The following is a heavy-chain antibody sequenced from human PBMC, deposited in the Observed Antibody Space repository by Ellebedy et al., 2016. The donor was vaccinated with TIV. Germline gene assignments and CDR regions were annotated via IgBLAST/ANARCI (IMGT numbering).Heavy chain of an antibody. J-gene: IGHJ5*02. D-gene: IGHD3-10*01. CDR3: ARAHVIRDVGFGNWFDP. Sequence: SETLSLTXTVSGDSITSGEYYWSWIRQHPGKGLEWLANIYYSGRTYYNPSLKSRLAISIDTSSSQFSLKLTSVTAADTALYYCARAHVIRDVGFGNWFDPWGQGTLVTVSS. CDR2: IYYSGRT. CDR1: GDSITSGEYY. V-gene: IGHV4-31*03.